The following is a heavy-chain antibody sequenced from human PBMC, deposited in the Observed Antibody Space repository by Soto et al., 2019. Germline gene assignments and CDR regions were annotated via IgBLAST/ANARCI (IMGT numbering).Heavy chain of an antibody. CDR1: GYTFTNYG. CDR3: ARDLGGWPDY. Sequence: ASVKVSCKASGYTFTNYGISWVRQAPGQGLEWMGWISAYNGNTNYAQNLQGRVTMTTDTSTNTAYMELRSLRSEDTAVYYCARDLGGWPDYWGQGTLVTVSS. CDR2: ISAYNGNT. J-gene: IGHJ4*02. V-gene: IGHV1-18*01. D-gene: IGHD2-15*01.